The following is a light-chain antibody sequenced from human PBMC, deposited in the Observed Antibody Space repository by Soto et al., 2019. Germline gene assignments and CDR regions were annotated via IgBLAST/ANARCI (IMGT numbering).Light chain of an antibody. CDR2: EVT. CDR3: TSHTPNSNRV. CDR1: SSDVGAYNY. J-gene: IGLJ1*01. V-gene: IGLV2-14*01. Sequence: QSVLTQPASVSGSPGQSITISCTGTSSDVGAYNYVSWYQHHPGKAPKLMIYEVTNRPSGVSNRFSGSKSGNTASLTISGLQAEDEADYYCTSHTPNSNRVFRTGTKVTVL.